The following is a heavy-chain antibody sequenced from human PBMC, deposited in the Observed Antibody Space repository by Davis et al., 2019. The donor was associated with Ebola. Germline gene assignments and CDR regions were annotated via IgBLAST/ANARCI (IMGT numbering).Heavy chain of an antibody. J-gene: IGHJ5*02. Sequence: SVKVSCKASGGTFSSYAISWVRQAPGQGLEWMGGIIPIFGTANYAQKFQGRVTITADESTSTAYMELSSLRSEDTAVYYCARDRSGSGRSDWFDPWGQGTLVTVSS. CDR3: ARDRSGSGRSDWFDP. V-gene: IGHV1-69*13. CDR2: IIPIFGTA. CDR1: GGTFSSYA. D-gene: IGHD3-10*01.